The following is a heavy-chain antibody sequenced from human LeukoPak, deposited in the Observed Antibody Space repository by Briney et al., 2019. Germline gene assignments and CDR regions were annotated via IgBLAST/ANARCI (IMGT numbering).Heavy chain of an antibody. D-gene: IGHD6-13*01. Sequence: SLRLSCAASGFTFDDYAMHWVRQAPGKGLEWVSGISWNSGSIGYADSVKGRFTISRDNAKNSLYLQMNSLRAEDMALYYCAKDAGDSSSWHIDYWGQGTLVTVSS. CDR2: ISWNSGSI. CDR1: GFTFDDYA. V-gene: IGHV3-9*03. J-gene: IGHJ4*02. CDR3: AKDAGDSSSWHIDY.